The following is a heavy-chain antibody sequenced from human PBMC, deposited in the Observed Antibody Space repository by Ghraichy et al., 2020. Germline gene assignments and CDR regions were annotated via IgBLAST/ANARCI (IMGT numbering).Heavy chain of an antibody. CDR2: ISSSISII. CDR1: GFTFSSYS. V-gene: IGHV3-48*01. CDR3: ARERGSSSSGGVYYFDY. Sequence: LSLTCAASGFTFSSYSMNWVRQAPGKGLEWVSYISSSISIIYYADSVKGRFTISRDNAKNSLYLQMNSLRAEDTAVYYCARERGSSSSGGVYYFDYWGQGTLVTVSS. J-gene: IGHJ4*02. D-gene: IGHD6-6*01.